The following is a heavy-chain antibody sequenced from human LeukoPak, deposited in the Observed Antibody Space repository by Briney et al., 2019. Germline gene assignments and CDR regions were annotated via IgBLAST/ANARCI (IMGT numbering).Heavy chain of an antibody. J-gene: IGHJ4*02. CDR3: ASLRGYSYGYDY. D-gene: IGHD5-18*01. CDR1: GFTFSSYS. Sequence: GGSLRLSCAASGFTFSSYSMNWVRQAPGKGLEWVSSISSSSNYIYYADSVKGRFTISRDSAKNSLYLQMNSLRAEDTAVYYCASLRGYSYGYDYWGQGTLVTVSS. V-gene: IGHV3-21*01. CDR2: ISSSSNYI.